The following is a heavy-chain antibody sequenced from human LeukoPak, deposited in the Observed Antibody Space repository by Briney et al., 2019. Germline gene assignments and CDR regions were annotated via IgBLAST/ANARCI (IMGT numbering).Heavy chain of an antibody. J-gene: IGHJ6*03. CDR2: IYYSGST. V-gene: IGHV4-61*01. D-gene: IGHD4-17*01. CDR3: TRENGYFYYMDV. CDR1: GGSVSSGTYY. Sequence: SEALSLTCTVSGGSVSSGTYYWSWIRQPPGKGLEWIGYIYYSGSTNYDPSLKSRVTISVDTSKNQFSLKLSSVTAADTAVYYCTRENGYFYYMDVWGKGTTVTVSS.